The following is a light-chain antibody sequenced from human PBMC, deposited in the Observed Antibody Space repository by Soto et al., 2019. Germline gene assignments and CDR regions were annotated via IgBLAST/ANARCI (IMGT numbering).Light chain of an antibody. CDR1: QSVSSNY. CDR2: GAS. Sequence: EIVLTQSPGTLSLSPGERATLSCRASQSVSSNYLAWYQQKPGQSPRLLIYGASSRATGIPDRFSGSGSGTGFTLTISRLEPEDFAVDYCQQYGTSPQRTFGQGTKVEIK. V-gene: IGKV3-20*01. J-gene: IGKJ1*01. CDR3: QQYGTSPQRT.